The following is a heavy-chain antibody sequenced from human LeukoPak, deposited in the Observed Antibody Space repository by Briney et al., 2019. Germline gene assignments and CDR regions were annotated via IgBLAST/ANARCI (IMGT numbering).Heavy chain of an antibody. D-gene: IGHD1-26*01. V-gene: IGHV1-69*05. CDR1: GGTFSSYA. CDR2: IIPIFGTA. J-gene: IGHJ4*02. CDR3: ARGDYSGSYNNFDY. Sequence: SVKVSCKASGGTFSSYAISWVRQAPGQGLEWMGGIIPIFGTANYAQKFQGRVTITTDESTSTAYTELSSLRSEDTAVYYCARGDYSGSYNNFDYWGQGTLVTVSS.